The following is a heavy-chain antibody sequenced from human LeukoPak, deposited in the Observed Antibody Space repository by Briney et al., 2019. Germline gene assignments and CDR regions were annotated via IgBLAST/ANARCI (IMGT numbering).Heavy chain of an antibody. CDR2: IYTSGST. CDR1: GGSISSYY. V-gene: IGHV4-4*07. CDR3: ARVVEHSPYYDSSGYHDAFDI. Sequence: KPSETLSLTCTVSGGSISSYYWSWIRQPAGKGLEWIGRIYTSGSTNYNPSLKSRVTMSVDTSKNQFSLKLSSVTAADTAVYYCARVVEHSPYYDSSGYHDAFDIWGQGTMVTVSS. J-gene: IGHJ3*02. D-gene: IGHD3-22*01.